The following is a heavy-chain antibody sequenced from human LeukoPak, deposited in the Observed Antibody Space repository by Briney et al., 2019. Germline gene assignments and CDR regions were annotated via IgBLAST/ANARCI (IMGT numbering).Heavy chain of an antibody. J-gene: IGHJ5*02. CDR1: GGSFSGYY. V-gene: IGHV4-34*01. Sequence: PSETLSLTCAVCGGSFSGYYWNWIRQPPGKGLEWIGEINHSGSTNYIPSLKSRVTISVDTSKNQFSLKLSSVTAADMAVYYCARGSKMLGYNWFDPWGQGTLVTVSS. CDR2: INHSGST. CDR3: ARGSKMLGYNWFDP. D-gene: IGHD1-26*01.